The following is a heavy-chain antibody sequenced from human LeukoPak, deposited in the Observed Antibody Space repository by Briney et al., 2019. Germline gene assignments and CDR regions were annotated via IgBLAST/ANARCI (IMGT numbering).Heavy chain of an antibody. J-gene: IGHJ5*02. CDR3: AKDLTSGDGRWEFHA. D-gene: IGHD2-21*02. CDR1: GFTFSNFA. CDR2: IYAGGHVV. Sequence: PGGSLRLSCAASGFTFSNFAMAWVRQAPGRGLDWVSGIYAGGHVVTYPDSVKGRFTISRDNSKNTLYLQMNDLRVEDTAVYYCAKDLTSGDGRWEFHAWGQGTLVTVSS. V-gene: IGHV3-23*03.